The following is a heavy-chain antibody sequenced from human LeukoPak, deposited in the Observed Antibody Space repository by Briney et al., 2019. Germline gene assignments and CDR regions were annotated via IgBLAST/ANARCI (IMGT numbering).Heavy chain of an antibody. Sequence: GGSLRLSCAASGFTFSSYAMHWVRQAPGKGLEWVAVIWYDGSNKYYADSVKGRFTISRDNSKNTLYLQMNSLRAEDTAVYYCASAVDSSGYRFFIDAFDIWGQGTMVTVSS. CDR2: IWYDGSNK. CDR1: GFTFSSYA. CDR3: ASAVDSSGYRFFIDAFDI. J-gene: IGHJ3*02. V-gene: IGHV3-33*08. D-gene: IGHD3-22*01.